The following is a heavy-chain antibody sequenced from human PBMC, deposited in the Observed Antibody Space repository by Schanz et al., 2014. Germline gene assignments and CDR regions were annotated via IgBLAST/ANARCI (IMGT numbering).Heavy chain of an antibody. J-gene: IGHJ5*02. CDR2: IKEDGSVK. V-gene: IGHV3-7*01. Sequence: EVQLVESGGGLVQPGGSLRLSCTASGFTFSDYWMSWVRQAPGRGLEWVANIKEDGSVKDYVDSVKGRFTISRDNAKKSLYLQMNGLRAEDTAVYYCAGPALWFGDNCFDPWGQGTLVTVSS. D-gene: IGHD3-10*01. CDR1: GFTFSDYW. CDR3: AGPALWFGDNCFDP.